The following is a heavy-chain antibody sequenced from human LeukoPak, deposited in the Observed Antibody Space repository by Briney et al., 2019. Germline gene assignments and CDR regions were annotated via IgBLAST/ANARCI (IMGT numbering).Heavy chain of an antibody. CDR1: GYSISSGYY. J-gene: IGHJ3*02. CDR2: IYHSGST. V-gene: IGHV4-38-2*02. Sequence: PSETLSLTCTVSGYSISSGYYWGWIRQPPGKGLEWIGSIYHSGSTYYNPSLKSRVTISVDTSKNQFSLKLSSVTAADTAVYYCAYTDMVRGAPPAFDIWGQGTMVTVSS. D-gene: IGHD3-10*01. CDR3: AYTDMVRGAPPAFDI.